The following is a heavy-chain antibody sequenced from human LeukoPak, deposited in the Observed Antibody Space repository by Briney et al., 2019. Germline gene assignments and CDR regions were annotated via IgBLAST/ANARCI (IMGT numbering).Heavy chain of an antibody. CDR1: GYTFTTFP. V-gene: IGHV1-3*04. Sequence: ASVKVSCKASGYTFTTFPIHWVRQAPGQAPEWVGWIRTGNGDTKYSQAFQGRVTTARDTPATTAYMELSSLRSEDTAMYYCARDAAGLLDYWGQGTLVTVSS. J-gene: IGHJ4*02. CDR3: ARDAAGLLDY. CDR2: IRTGNGDT. D-gene: IGHD6-25*01.